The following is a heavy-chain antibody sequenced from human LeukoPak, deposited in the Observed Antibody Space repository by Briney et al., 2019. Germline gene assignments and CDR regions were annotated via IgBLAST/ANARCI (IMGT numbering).Heavy chain of an antibody. CDR1: GGSISTYY. V-gene: IGHV4-4*07. Sequence: SETLSLTCTLFGGSISTYYWSWIRQPAGKGLEWIGRIYASGSTTYNPSLRSRVAISMDTSKNQFSLRLTSVTAADTAVYYCARGVVFDPWGQGTLVTVSS. D-gene: IGHD2-15*01. CDR3: ARGVVFDP. CDR2: IYASGST. J-gene: IGHJ5*02.